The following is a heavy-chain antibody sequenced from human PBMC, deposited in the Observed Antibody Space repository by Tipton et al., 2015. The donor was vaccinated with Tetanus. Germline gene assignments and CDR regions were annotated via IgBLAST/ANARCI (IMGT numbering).Heavy chain of an antibody. CDR3: ARPEASGRARGFDI. V-gene: IGHV4-39*02. CDR1: GGSISSTSYY. J-gene: IGHJ3*02. CDR2: MYNSGAT. Sequence: TLSLTCTVSGGSISSTSYYWAWIRQPPGKGLEWIWTMYNSGATYYNPSLKGRVTISGDTSKNLFSLTSVTASDTAVYYCARPEASGRARGFDIWGQGTKVTVSP. D-gene: IGHD3-10*01.